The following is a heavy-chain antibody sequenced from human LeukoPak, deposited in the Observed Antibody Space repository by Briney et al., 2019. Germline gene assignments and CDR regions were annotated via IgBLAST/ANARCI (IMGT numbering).Heavy chain of an antibody. V-gene: IGHV4-4*02. Sequence: PSETLSLTCAVSGGSISSSNWWSWVRQPPGKGLEWIAEIYHSGSTNYNPSLKSRVTISVDKSKNQFSLKLNSVTAADTAVYYCASKTPGRYPFEYWGQGTLVTVSS. J-gene: IGHJ4*02. D-gene: IGHD6-19*01. CDR1: GGSISSSNW. CDR2: IYHSGST. CDR3: ASKTPGRYPFEY.